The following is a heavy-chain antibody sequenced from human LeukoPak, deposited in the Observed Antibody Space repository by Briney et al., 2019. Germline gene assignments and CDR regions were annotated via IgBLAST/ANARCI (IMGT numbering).Heavy chain of an antibody. Sequence: SSETLSLTCTVSGGSISSNTYYWSWIRQPPGKGLEWIGYINYSGSTSYNPSLKSRVTVSVDTSKNQFSLKLSSVTAADTAVYYCAILNGGNWGQGTLVTVSS. CDR2: INYSGST. D-gene: IGHD1-1*01. CDR1: GGSISSNTYY. V-gene: IGHV4-61*05. J-gene: IGHJ4*02. CDR3: AILNGGN.